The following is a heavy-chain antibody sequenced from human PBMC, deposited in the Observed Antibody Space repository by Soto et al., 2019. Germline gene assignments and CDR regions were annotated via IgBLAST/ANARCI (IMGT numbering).Heavy chain of an antibody. Sequence: GGSLRLSCAASGFTFSSYGMHWVRQAPGKGLEWVAVIWYDGSNKYYADSVKGRFTISRDNSKNTLYLQMNSLRAEDTAVYYCARANSLSSSWQYPTDYWGQGTLVTVSS. CDR2: IWYDGSNK. CDR3: ARANSLSSSWQYPTDY. V-gene: IGHV3-33*01. J-gene: IGHJ4*02. CDR1: GFTFSSYG. D-gene: IGHD6-13*01.